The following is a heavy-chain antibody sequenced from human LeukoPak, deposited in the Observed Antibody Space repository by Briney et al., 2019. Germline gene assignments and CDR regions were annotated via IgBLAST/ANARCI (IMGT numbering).Heavy chain of an antibody. CDR2: INSDGSIT. Sequence: GGSLRLTCAASEFTFSSYWMHWVRQTPGKGLVWVSRINSDGSITTYADSVKGRFTISRDNAKNTLYLQMNSLRAEDTAIYYCTRGGVDYWGQGTLVTVSS. J-gene: IGHJ4*02. CDR1: EFTFSSYW. CDR3: TRGGVDY. D-gene: IGHD3-10*01. V-gene: IGHV3-74*01.